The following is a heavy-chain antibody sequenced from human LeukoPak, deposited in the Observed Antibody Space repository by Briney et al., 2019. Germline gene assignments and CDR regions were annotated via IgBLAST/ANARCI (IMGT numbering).Heavy chain of an antibody. CDR2: ISGSGSTI. V-gene: IGHV3-11*01. J-gene: IGHJ4*02. CDR3: ARAWTGYSYGDY. Sequence: KTGGSLRLSCAASGFTFSDYYMSWIREAPGKGLEWVSYISGSGSTIYYADSVKGRFTISRDNAKNSLYLQMNSLRAEDTAVYYCARAWTGYSYGDYWGQGTLVTVSS. D-gene: IGHD5-18*01. CDR1: GFTFSDYY.